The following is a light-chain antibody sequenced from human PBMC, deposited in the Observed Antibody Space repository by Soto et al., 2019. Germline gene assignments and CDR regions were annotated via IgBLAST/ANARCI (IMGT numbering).Light chain of an antibody. CDR1: SSDVGAYNY. V-gene: IGLV2-14*01. CDR2: EVS. Sequence: QSVLTQPASVSGSLGQSIAISCTGTSSDVGAYNYVSWYQQQPGKAPKLMISEVSNRPSGVSNRFSGSKSGNTASLIISGLQAEDEAPYYCCSFTSITTYVFGTGTKVTVL. CDR3: CSFTSITTYV. J-gene: IGLJ1*01.